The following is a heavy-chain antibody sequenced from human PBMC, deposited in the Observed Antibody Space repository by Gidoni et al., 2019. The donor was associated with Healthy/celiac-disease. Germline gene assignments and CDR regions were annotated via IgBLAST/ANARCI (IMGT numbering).Heavy chain of an antibody. J-gene: IGHJ5*02. Sequence: QVQLQESGPGLVKPSETLSLTCTVSGGSVSSGRYYWSWIRQPPGKGLEWIGYIYYSGSTNYNPSLKSRVTISVDTSKNQFSLKLSSVTAADTAVYYCAREIVVVPAAITRFDPWGQGTLVTVSS. D-gene: IGHD2-2*01. CDR1: GGSVSSGRYY. CDR2: IYYSGST. CDR3: AREIVVVPAAITRFDP. V-gene: IGHV4-61*01.